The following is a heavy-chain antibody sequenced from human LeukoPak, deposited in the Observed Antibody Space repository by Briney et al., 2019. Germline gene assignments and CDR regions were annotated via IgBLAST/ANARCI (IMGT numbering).Heavy chain of an antibody. J-gene: IGHJ4*02. CDR1: GGSISSYY. CDR3: ARSPADGVVVID. Sequence: SETLSLTCTVSGGSISSYYWSWIRQPPGKGLEWIGYIYYSGSTNYNPSLKSRVTISVDTSKNQFSLKLSSVTAADTAVYYCARSPADGVVVIDWGQGTLVTVSS. V-gene: IGHV4-59*01. CDR2: IYYSGST. D-gene: IGHD3-22*01.